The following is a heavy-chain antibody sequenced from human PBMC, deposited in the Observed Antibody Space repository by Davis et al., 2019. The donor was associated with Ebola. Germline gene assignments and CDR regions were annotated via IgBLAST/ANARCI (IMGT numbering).Heavy chain of an antibody. CDR3: AKDRGSSGWYPIDY. D-gene: IGHD6-19*01. CDR1: GFTFSSYW. Sequence: PGGSLRLSCAASGFTFSSYWMHWVRQTPGKGLEWVSHISDDSSSTYYTDSVKGRFTISRDNSKSTLYLQMNSLRAEDTAVYYRAKDRGSSGWYPIDYWGQGTLVTVSS. J-gene: IGHJ4*02. CDR2: ISDDSSST. V-gene: IGHV3-23*01.